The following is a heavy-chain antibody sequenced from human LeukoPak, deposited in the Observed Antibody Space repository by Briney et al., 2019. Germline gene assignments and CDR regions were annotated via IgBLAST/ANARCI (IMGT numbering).Heavy chain of an antibody. D-gene: IGHD6-13*01. CDR1: GGSISNYF. CDR2: VHNSGSA. CDR3: ASWRYSSRPYFDY. V-gene: IGHV4-59*01. Sequence: SETLSLTCTVSGGSISNYFWSWIRQPPGKGLEWIGYVHNSGSANYNPSLKSRLNISIDTSEHRLSLKLSSVTAADTAVYYCASWRYSSRPYFDYWGQGTLVTVSS. J-gene: IGHJ4*02.